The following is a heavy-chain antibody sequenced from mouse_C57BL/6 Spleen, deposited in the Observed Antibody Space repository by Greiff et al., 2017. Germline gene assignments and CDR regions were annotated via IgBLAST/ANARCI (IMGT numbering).Heavy chain of an antibody. CDR2: ISDGGSYT. V-gene: IGHV5-4*01. CDR3: ARDLSHYYGSSYGYFDG. CDR1: GFTFSSYA. Sequence: DVHLVESGGGLVKPGGSLKLSCAASGFTFSSYAMSWVRQTPEKRLEWVATISDGGSYTYYPDNVKGRFTISRDNAKNNLYLQMSHLKSEDTAMYYCARDLSHYYGSSYGYFDGWGTGTTVTVSS. J-gene: IGHJ1*03. D-gene: IGHD1-1*01.